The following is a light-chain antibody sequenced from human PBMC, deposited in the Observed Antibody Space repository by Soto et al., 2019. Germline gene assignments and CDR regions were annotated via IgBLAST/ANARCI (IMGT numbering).Light chain of an antibody. CDR1: QSVNNL. CDR3: QHYDSWPWT. CDR2: DAS. J-gene: IGKJ1*01. Sequence: EIVFAQAPGPPSLSPGDRATLSFRASQSVNNLLAWYQQKPGQTPRLLIYDASKRATGIPGRFSGSGSGTDFTLTISSLQPEDFVVYYCQHYDSWPWTFGQGTKVDIK. V-gene: IGKV3-11*01.